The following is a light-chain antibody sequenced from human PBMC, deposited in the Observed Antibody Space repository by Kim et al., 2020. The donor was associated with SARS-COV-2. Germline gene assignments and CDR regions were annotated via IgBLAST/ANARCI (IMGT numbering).Light chain of an antibody. V-gene: IGLV3-1*01. CDR1: QLGDKY. Sequence: VSVSPGHTASITCSGDQLGDKYVCWYQQKPGQSPVLVIYQDIKRPSGIPERFSGSNSGNTATLTISGTQAMDEADYYCQAWDGRVVFGGGTQLTVL. CDR2: QDI. CDR3: QAWDGRVV. J-gene: IGLJ2*01.